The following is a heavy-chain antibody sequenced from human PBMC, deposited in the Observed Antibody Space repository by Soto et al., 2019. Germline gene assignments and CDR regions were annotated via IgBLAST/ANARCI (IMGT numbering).Heavy chain of an antibody. V-gene: IGHV1-46*01. CDR1: GYTFTSYY. CDR2: INPSGGST. Sequence: QVQLVQSGAEVKKPGASVKVSCKASGYTFTSYYMHWVLQAPGQGLEWMGIINPSGGSTSYAQKFQGRVTLTRYTSTRTVYLELGSLGSEDTAVYYCARGPGTSHGSWGGYWGQGTLVTVSS. CDR3: ARGPGTSHGSWGGY. D-gene: IGHD3-16*01. J-gene: IGHJ4*02.